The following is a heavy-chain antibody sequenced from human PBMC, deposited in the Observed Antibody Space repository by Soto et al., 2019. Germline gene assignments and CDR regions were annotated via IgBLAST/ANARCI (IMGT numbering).Heavy chain of an antibody. D-gene: IGHD5-12*01. J-gene: IGHJ2*01. CDR1: GGTFSNYP. CDR3: ARGNHRWLQLWYFDL. Sequence: QVQLVQSGAEVKKPGSSVKVSCKASGGTFSNYPVSWVRQAPGQGLEWMGGIIPIFGTVNYAQKFQGRLTITADESPSTAYMELSSLRSEDTAVYYCARGNHRWLQLWYFDLWRRGTLVTVSS. CDR2: IIPIFGTV. V-gene: IGHV1-69*12.